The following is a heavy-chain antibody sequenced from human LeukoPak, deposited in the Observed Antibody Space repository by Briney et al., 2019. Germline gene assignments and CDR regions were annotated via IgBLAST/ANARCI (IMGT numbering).Heavy chain of an antibody. CDR1: GGSISSGGYY. J-gene: IGHJ4*02. CDR2: IYTSGST. D-gene: IGHD3-22*01. Sequence: SETLSLTCTVSGGSISSGGYYWSWIRQPPGKGLEWIGYIYTSGSTNYNPSLKSRVTISVDTSKNQFSLKLSSVTAADTAVYYCARSGPVYYYDSSGYPDYYFDYWGQGTLVTVSS. CDR3: ARSGPVYYYDSSGYPDYYFDY. V-gene: IGHV4-61*08.